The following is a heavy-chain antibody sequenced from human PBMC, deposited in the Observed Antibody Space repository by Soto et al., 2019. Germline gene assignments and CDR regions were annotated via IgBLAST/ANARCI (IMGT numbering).Heavy chain of an antibody. D-gene: IGHD1-20*01. V-gene: IGHV3-53*01. J-gene: IGHJ6*02. CDR3: AREVTGTTYYYYYGMDV. Sequence: EVQLVESGGGLIQPGGSLRLSCAASGFTVSSNYMSWVRQAPGKGLEWVSVIYSGGSTYYADSVKGRFTISRDNSKNTLYLQMNSLRAEDTAVYYCAREVTGTTYYYYYGMDVWGQGTTVTVSS. CDR2: IYSGGST. CDR1: GFTVSSNY.